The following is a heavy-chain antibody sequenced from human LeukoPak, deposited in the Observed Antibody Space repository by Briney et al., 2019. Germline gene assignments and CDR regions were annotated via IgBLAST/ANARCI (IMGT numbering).Heavy chain of an antibody. CDR2: ISSSSSYL. J-gene: IGHJ5*02. CDR1: GFTFSSYT. V-gene: IGHV3-21*01. D-gene: IGHD3-10*01. Sequence: GGSLRLSCAASGFTFSSYTMNWVRQAPGKGLEWVSSISSSSSYLYYADSLKGRFTISRDNAKNSLHLQMNSLRAEDTAVYYCARSKVRGVISKDWFDPWGQGTLVTVSS. CDR3: ARSKVRGVISKDWFDP.